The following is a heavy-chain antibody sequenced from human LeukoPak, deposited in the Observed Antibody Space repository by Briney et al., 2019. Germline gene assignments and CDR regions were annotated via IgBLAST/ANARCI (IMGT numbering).Heavy chain of an antibody. Sequence: RVSGPALVKPTQTLTLTCTVSGFSLSTRGMCVSWIRQPPGKALEWLARIDWDGDKYYSTSLKTRPTISKDTSKNQVVLTMTNMDPVDTATYYCARIRESSSSSDFDYWGQGTLVTVSS. CDR3: ARIRESSSSSDFDY. V-gene: IGHV2-70*11. CDR1: GFSLSTRGMC. D-gene: IGHD6-6*01. CDR2: IDWDGDK. J-gene: IGHJ4*02.